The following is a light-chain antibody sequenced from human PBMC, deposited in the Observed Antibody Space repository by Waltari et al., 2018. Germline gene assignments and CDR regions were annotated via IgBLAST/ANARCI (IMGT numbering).Light chain of an antibody. CDR3: QQYSSNPPYT. CDR2: KAS. V-gene: IGKV1-5*03. CDR1: QRISTW. J-gene: IGKJ2*01. Sequence: DIQMTQSPSTLSASVGDRVTITCRASQRISTWLAWYQQKPGKAPKLLIYKASSLESGVPSRFRGSGSGTEFTLTISSLQPDDLATYYCQQYSSNPPYTFGQGTKLQIK.